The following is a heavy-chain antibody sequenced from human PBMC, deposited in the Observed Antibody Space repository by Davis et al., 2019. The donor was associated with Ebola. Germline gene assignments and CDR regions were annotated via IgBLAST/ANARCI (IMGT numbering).Heavy chain of an antibody. CDR2: IYPGDSDT. CDR1: GYSFTSYW. D-gene: IGHD1-26*01. J-gene: IGHJ4*02. CDR3: ARDRYSGSYRGSGFDY. V-gene: IGHV5-51*01. Sequence: PGGSLRLSCKGSGYSFTSYWIGWVRQMPGKGLEWMGIIYPGDSDTRYSPSFQGQVTISADKSISTAYLQWSSLKASDTAMYYCARDRYSGSYRGSGFDYWGQGTLVTVSS.